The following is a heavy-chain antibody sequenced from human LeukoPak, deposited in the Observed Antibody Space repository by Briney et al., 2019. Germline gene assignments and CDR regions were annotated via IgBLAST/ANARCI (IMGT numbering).Heavy chain of an antibody. J-gene: IGHJ6*02. CDR1: GGSIRSSSYY. D-gene: IGHD2-15*01. CDR3: ARDYVAATPPYYYYGMDV. Sequence: SETLSLTCTVSGGSIRSSSYYWGWIRQPPGKGLEWIGYIYYSGSTNYNPSLKSRVIISVDTSKNQFSLKLSSVTAADTAVYYCARDYVAATPPYYYYGMDVWGQGTTVTVSS. CDR2: IYYSGST. V-gene: IGHV4-61*01.